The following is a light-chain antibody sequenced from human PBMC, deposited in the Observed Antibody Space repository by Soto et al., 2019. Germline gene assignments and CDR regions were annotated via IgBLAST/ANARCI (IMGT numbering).Light chain of an antibody. V-gene: IGLV4-69*01. CDR1: SGHSTYA. CDR2: LNSDGSH. CDR3: QTWGTGIHV. Sequence: QSVLTQSPSSSSYMGASVKLTCTMSSGHSTYAIAWHQQQPVQGPRYLMNLNSDGSHTKGDGIPDRFSGSSSGAERYLTISSLQSDEEADYYCQTWGTGIHVFGGGPKVTVL. J-gene: IGLJ2*01.